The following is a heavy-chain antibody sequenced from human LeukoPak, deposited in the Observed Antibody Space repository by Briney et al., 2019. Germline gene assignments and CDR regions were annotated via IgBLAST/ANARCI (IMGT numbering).Heavy chain of an antibody. J-gene: IGHJ3*02. D-gene: IGHD3-22*01. V-gene: IGHV3-23*01. Sequence: GGSLRLSCAASGFTFSSYAMSWVRQAPGKGLEWFSAISGSGGSTYYADSVKGRFTISRDNSKNPLYLQMNSLRAEDTAVYYCARDRRYYDSSGYWRAFDIWGQGTMVTVSS. CDR3: ARDRRYYDSSGYWRAFDI. CDR2: ISGSGGST. CDR1: GFTFSSYA.